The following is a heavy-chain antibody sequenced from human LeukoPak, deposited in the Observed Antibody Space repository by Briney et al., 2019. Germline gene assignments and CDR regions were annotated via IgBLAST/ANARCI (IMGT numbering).Heavy chain of an antibody. CDR3: ASEKSDYYDSSGIFIDY. J-gene: IGHJ4*02. Sequence: PSETLSLTCTVSGGSISSYYWSWIRQPPGKGLEWIGFIFYSGTTNYNPSLKSRVTISVDTSKNQFSLKLSSVTAADTAVYYCASEKSDYYDSSGIFIDYWGQGTLVTVSS. V-gene: IGHV4-59*12. CDR2: IFYSGTT. D-gene: IGHD3-22*01. CDR1: GGSISSYY.